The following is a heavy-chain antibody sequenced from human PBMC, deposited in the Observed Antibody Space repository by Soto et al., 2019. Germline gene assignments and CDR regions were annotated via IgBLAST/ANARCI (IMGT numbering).Heavy chain of an antibody. Sequence: ASVKVSCKASGYTFTAYYMHWVRQAPGQGLEWMGWVNPGNGTTSFARKFQGRVTMTRDTSISTAYMELSGLRSDDTAMYYCARDTYANFDYWGQGTMVTVYS. CDR2: VNPGNGTT. CDR1: GYTFTAYY. V-gene: IGHV1-2*02. D-gene: IGHD2-8*01. CDR3: ARDTYANFDY. J-gene: IGHJ4*02.